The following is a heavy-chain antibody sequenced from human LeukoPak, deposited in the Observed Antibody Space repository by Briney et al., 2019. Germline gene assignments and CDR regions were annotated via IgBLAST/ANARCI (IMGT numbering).Heavy chain of an antibody. CDR1: GASISSPNW. CDR2: IYHSGST. Sequence: SETLSLTCAVSGASISSPNWWSWVRQPPGKGLEWIGEIYHSGSTNYNPSLESRATISVDKSKNQFSLKLNSVTAADTAVYYCANPPTVTSFDYWGQGTLVAVSS. V-gene: IGHV4-4*02. CDR3: ANPPTVTSFDY. D-gene: IGHD4-11*01. J-gene: IGHJ4*02.